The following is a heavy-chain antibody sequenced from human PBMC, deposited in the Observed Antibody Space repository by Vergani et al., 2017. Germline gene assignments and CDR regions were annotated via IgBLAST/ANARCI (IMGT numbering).Heavy chain of an antibody. CDR1: GFTFGDHG. D-gene: IGHD2-8*02. Sequence: QVQLVESGGGVVQPGRSLRLSCAASGFTFGDHGIHWVRRAPGKGLEWVALISYDGTNKYYTNSVRCRFTISRDNSKSTLFLQMNSLRVEDMAVYYCARDRGDWRYSRYFYNYYMDVWGKGTTVTVSS. CDR2: ISYDGTNK. J-gene: IGHJ6*03. CDR3: ARDRGDWRYSRYFYNYYMDV. V-gene: IGHV3-30-3*01.